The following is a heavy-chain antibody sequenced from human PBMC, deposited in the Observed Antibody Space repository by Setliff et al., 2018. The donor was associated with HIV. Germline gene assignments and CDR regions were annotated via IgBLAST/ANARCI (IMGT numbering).Heavy chain of an antibody. V-gene: IGHV4-34*09. CDR3: ARDEVRYYSGSESVRAGMDV. D-gene: IGHD3-10*01. CDR2: IYSSGRT. J-gene: IGHJ6*02. CDR1: GGSFSNYY. Sequence: SETLSLTCAVYGGSFSNYYWSWIRQHPGKGLEWIGYIYSSGRTSYNPSLQSRVSISIDTSKNQFSLKLDSVIAADTAVYYCARDEVRYYSGSESVRAGMDVWGQGTAVTVSS.